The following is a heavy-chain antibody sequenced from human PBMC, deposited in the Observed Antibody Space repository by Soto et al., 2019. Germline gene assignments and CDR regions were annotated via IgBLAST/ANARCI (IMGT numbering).Heavy chain of an antibody. D-gene: IGHD6-13*01. CDR2: IYYSGST. J-gene: IGHJ5*02. CDR3: ARVGAAAAGTPNWFDP. Sequence: PSETLSLTCTVSGGSISSGDYYWSWIRQPPGKGLEWIGYIYYSGSTYYNPSLKSRVTISVDTSKNQISLKLSSVTAADTAVYYCARVGAAAAGTPNWFDPWGQGTLVTVSS. CDR1: GGSISSGDYY. V-gene: IGHV4-30-4*01.